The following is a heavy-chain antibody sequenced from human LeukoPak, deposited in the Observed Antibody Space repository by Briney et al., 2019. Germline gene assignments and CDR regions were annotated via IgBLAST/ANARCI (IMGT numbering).Heavy chain of an antibody. Sequence: GGSLRLSCAASGFTFSSYAMRWVRQAPGKGLEYVSAISSNGGSTYYADSVKGRFTISRDNSKNTLYLQMGSLRAEDMAVYYCARSPMVRGVIIYYFDYWGQGTLVTVSS. CDR3: ARSPMVRGVIIYYFDY. V-gene: IGHV3-64*02. J-gene: IGHJ4*02. D-gene: IGHD3-10*01. CDR2: ISSNGGST. CDR1: GFTFSSYA.